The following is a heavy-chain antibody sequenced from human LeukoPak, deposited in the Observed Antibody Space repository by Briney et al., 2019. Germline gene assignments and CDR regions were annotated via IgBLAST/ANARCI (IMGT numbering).Heavy chain of an antibody. Sequence: PGRSLRLSCAASGFTFSSYAMHWVRQAPGKGLEWVAVISYDGSNKYYADSVKGRFTISRDNSKNTLYLQMNSLRAEDTAVYYCARGRALWLYFDYWGQGTLVTVSS. D-gene: IGHD5-18*01. CDR2: ISYDGSNK. V-gene: IGHV3-30*04. CDR1: GFTFSSYA. CDR3: ARGRALWLYFDY. J-gene: IGHJ4*02.